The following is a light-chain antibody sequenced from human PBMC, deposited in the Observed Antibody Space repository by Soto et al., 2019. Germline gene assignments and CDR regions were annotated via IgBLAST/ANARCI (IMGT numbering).Light chain of an antibody. V-gene: IGKV3D-15*01. Sequence: SPGTLSLSPGERATLSCRASQSVRNNYLAWYQQRPGQAPRLLIYAASSRATGIPDRFSGSGSGTEFTLTISSLQSDDFAVYYCQQYNNWPLTFGGGTKVDIK. CDR2: AAS. J-gene: IGKJ4*01. CDR1: QSVRNN. CDR3: QQYNNWPLT.